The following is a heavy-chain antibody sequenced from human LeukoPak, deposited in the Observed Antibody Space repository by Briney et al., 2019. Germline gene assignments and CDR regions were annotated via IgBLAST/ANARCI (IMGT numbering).Heavy chain of an antibody. V-gene: IGHV4-4*07. Sequence: SETLSLTCTVSGGSISSYYWSWLRQPAGEGLEWIGRIYSSGSTNYNPSLKSRVTLSVATSKNQFSLKLSSVTAADTAVYYCARTYSGTYGGIDYWGQGTLVTVSS. CDR3: ARTYSGTYGGIDY. CDR1: GGSISSYY. J-gene: IGHJ4*02. CDR2: IYSSGST. D-gene: IGHD1-26*01.